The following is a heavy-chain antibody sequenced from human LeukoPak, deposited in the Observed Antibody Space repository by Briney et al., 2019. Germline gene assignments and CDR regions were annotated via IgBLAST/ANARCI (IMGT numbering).Heavy chain of an antibody. D-gene: IGHD6-19*01. CDR1: GGSISSYY. J-gene: IGHJ4*02. Sequence: SETLSLTCTVSGGSISSYYWRWIRQPAGKGLEWIGRIYTSGSTNYNPSLKSRVTVSVDTSKNQFSLKLSSVTAADTAVYYCAAWVAVAGTNYWGQGTLVTVSS. V-gene: IGHV4-4*07. CDR3: AAWVAVAGTNY. CDR2: IYTSGST.